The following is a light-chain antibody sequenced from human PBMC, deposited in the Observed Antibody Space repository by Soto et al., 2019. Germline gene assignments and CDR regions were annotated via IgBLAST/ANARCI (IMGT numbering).Light chain of an antibody. CDR1: HNITNY. Sequence: DIQMTQSPSSLYASVGDRVTITCRVSHNITNYLNWYQQKSGTAPTLLIYAASNLQGGVPSRFTGSASGTDFTLTISSLQPEDFATYYRQQSYSTPCAFGQGTKVDIK. CDR2: AAS. V-gene: IGKV1-39*01. CDR3: QQSYSTPCA. J-gene: IGKJ1*01.